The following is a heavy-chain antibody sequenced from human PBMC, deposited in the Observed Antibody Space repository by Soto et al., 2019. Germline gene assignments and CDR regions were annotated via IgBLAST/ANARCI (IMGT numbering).Heavy chain of an antibody. Sequence: PSETLSLTCAVYGGSFSGYYWSWIRQPPGKGLEWIGEINHSGSTNYNPSLKSRVTISVDTSKNQFSLKLSSVTAADTAVYYCARVGNWNDFWFDPWGQGTLVTVSS. CDR2: INHSGST. V-gene: IGHV4-34*01. CDR1: GGSFSGYY. D-gene: IGHD1-1*01. CDR3: ARVGNWNDFWFDP. J-gene: IGHJ5*02.